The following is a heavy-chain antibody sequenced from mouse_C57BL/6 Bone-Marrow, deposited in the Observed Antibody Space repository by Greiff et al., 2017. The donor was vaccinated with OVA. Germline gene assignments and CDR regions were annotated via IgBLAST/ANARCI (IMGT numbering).Heavy chain of an antibody. Sequence: EVKLVESGGGLVQSGRSLRLSCATSGFTFSDFYMEWVRQAPGTGLEWIAASRNKANDYTTEYSASVKGRFIVSRDTSQSILYLQMNALRAEDTAIYYGARDSYYTLFAYWGQGTLVTVSA. V-gene: IGHV7-1*01. D-gene: IGHD2-12*01. CDR3: ARDSYYTLFAY. CDR2: SRNKANDYTT. J-gene: IGHJ3*01. CDR1: GFTFSDFY.